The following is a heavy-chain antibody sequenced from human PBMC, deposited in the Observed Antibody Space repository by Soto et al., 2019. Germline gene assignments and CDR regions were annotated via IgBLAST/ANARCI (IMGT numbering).Heavy chain of an antibody. V-gene: IGHV4-39*01. CDR2: IYYSGST. J-gene: IGHJ6*02. CDR3: ARGPLQVGYYYYYGMDV. D-gene: IGHD3-10*01. Sequence: PSATLSLTCTSSGGSTSSSSYYWGWIRQPPGKGLEWIGSIYYSGSTYYNPSLKSRVTISVDTSKNQFSLKLSSVTAADTAVYYCARGPLQVGYYYYYGMDVWGQGTTVTVSS. CDR1: GGSTSSSSYY.